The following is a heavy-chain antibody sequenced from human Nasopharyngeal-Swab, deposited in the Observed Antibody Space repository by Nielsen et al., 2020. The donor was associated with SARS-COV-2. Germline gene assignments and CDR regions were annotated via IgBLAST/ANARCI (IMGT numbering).Heavy chain of an antibody. V-gene: IGHV3-43*02. J-gene: IGHJ4*02. CDR1: GFTFDDYA. CDR3: AKVRSSYRKHLDY. CDR2: IRGDGGST. Sequence: GESLKISCAASGFTFDDYAMHWVRQAPGKGLEWVSLIRGDGGSTYYADSVKGRFTISRDKSKNSLYLQMNSLRTEDTALYYCAKVRSSYRKHLDYWGQGTLVTVSS. D-gene: IGHD3-16*02.